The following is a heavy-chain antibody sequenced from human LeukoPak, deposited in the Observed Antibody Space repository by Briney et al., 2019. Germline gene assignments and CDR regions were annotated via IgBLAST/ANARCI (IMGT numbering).Heavy chain of an antibody. CDR1: GFTFCRYS. D-gene: IGHD3-16*01. Sequence: GGSLRLSCAVSGFTFCRYSMNWASQAPGKGREWGSAISRSRGHIYYADSVKRRFPISRDNAKNSLYLQMNSQRAEDTAVYYCVKETFTVTSPFDNWGQGTLVTVSS. CDR2: ISRSRGHI. CDR3: VKETFTVTSPFDN. V-gene: IGHV3-21*01. J-gene: IGHJ4*02.